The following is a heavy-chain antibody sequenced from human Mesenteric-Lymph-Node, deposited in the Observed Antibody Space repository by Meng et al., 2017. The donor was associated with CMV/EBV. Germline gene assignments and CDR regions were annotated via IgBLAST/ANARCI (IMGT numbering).Heavy chain of an antibody. CDR1: GGSISHYY. CDR2: INNSGTT. CDR3: ARHYGGNDY. J-gene: IGHJ4*02. D-gene: IGHD4/OR15-4a*01. Sequence: SETLSLTCTVSGGSISHYYWSWIRQTPGKGLAWIGYINNSGTTKYNPSLKSLVTTSVDMSKNQFYLRLSSVTAADTAVYYCARHYGGNDYWGQGILVTVSS. V-gene: IGHV4-59*01.